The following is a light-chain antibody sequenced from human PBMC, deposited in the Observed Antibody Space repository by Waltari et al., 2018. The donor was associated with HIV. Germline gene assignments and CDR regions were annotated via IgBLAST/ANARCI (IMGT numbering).Light chain of an antibody. Sequence: QSVVTQPPSASWTPGQRVTISCSGRSSNTGSHYFSGYQQLPGTAPRFLIYRDNQRPSGVPDRFSGSKSGTSASLAISGLRSEDEGDYFCATWDDSLSGVVFGGGTKLNVL. J-gene: IGLJ2*01. CDR1: SSNTGSHY. CDR3: ATWDDSLSGVV. CDR2: RDN. V-gene: IGLV1-47*01.